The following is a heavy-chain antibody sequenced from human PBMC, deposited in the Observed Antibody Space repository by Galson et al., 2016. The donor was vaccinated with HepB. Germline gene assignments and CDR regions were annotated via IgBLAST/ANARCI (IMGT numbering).Heavy chain of an antibody. Sequence: SVKVSCKASGYSSTSYTIHWVRQAPGQRLECMGWINAGSGDTKYSRRFQGRVTITRDTSASTAYMELSSLRSEDTAIYYCATSYDSSGYYPYYYYGLDVRGQGTLVTVSS. D-gene: IGHD3-22*01. CDR3: ATSYDSSGYYPYYYYGLDV. J-gene: IGHJ6*02. V-gene: IGHV1-3*01. CDR2: INAGSGDT. CDR1: GYSSTSYT.